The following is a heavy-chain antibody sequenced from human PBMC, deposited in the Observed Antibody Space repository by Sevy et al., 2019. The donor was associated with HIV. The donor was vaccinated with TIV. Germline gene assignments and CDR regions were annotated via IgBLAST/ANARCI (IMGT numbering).Heavy chain of an antibody. J-gene: IGHJ4*02. D-gene: IGHD3-22*01. CDR3: SRGLYYYDMRGHQEPGDY. CDR2: INSDGSST. CDR1: GITLTSYW. V-gene: IGHV3-74*01. Sequence: GGSLRLSCAASGITLTSYWMHWVRQVPGKGLVWVSRINSDGSSTSYAESVKGRFTISRDNGKNTVYLQMKSLRVEDTAVYFCSRGLYYYDMRGHQEPGDYWGQGVLVTVSS.